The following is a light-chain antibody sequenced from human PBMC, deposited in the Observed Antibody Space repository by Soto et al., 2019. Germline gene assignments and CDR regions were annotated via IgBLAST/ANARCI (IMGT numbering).Light chain of an antibody. J-gene: IGLJ2*01. CDR2: EVN. CDR3: SSLAGSDNFVV. Sequence: QSVLTQPPSAFGSPGQSVTISCTGTSSDVGGYNYVSWYQQHPGKAPKLIIYEVNKRPSGAPDRFSGSKSGNTASLTVSGLQAEDEADYYCSSLAGSDNFVVFGGGTKVTVL. CDR1: SSDVGGYNY. V-gene: IGLV2-8*01.